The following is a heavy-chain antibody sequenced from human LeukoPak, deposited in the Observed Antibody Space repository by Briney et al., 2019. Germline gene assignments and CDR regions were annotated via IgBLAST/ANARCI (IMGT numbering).Heavy chain of an antibody. CDR1: GYTFTSYY. V-gene: IGHV1-46*01. D-gene: IGHD6-19*01. J-gene: IGHJ4*02. Sequence: ASVKVSCKASGYTFTSYYMHWVRQAPGQGLEWMGIINPSGGSTSYAQKFQGRVTMTRDTSTSTVYMELSSLRSEDTAVYYCAKLGIPGIAVAGGRYYSDYWGQGTLVTVSS. CDR3: AKLGIPGIAVAGGRYYSDY. CDR2: INPSGGST.